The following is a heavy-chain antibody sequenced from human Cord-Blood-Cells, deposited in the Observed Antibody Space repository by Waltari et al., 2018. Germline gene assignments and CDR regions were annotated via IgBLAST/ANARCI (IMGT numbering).Heavy chain of an antibody. V-gene: IGHV4-39*01. D-gene: IGHD3-3*01. CDR2: FYYSGGT. CDR3: ARHGADITIFGVVILPAFDI. CDR1: GGSISSSSDY. J-gene: IGHJ3*02. Sequence: QLQLQESGPGLVKPSETLYLTCTVSGGSISSSSDYWGWIRQPPGKGLEWIWSFYYSGGTYLNPSLKRLVTISIDTSKNQFSQKLSSVTAADTAVYYCARHGADITIFGVVILPAFDIWGQGTMVTVSS.